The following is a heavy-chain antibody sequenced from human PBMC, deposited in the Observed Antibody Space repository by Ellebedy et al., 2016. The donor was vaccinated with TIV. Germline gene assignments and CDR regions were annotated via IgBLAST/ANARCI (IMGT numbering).Heavy chain of an antibody. V-gene: IGHV3-7*01. CDR2: ITYDGADK. CDR3: VRARNYALDS. CDR1: VFTFCVTW. Sequence: LSLTCAASVFTFCVTWMRWSRLAPGKGLEWVARITYDGADKDYVDSVKGRFTISRDNAKNSLYLQMNSLRVEDTAVYFCVRARNYALDSWGQGTLVTVSS. J-gene: IGHJ4*02. D-gene: IGHD3-16*01.